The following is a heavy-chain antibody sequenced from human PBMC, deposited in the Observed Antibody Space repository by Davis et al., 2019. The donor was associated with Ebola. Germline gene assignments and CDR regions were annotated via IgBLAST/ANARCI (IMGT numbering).Heavy chain of an antibody. Sequence: GGSLRLSCAASGFTFSSYAMHWVRQAPGKGLEWVAVISYDGSNKYYADSVKGRFTISRDNSKNTLYLQMNSLRAEDTAVYYCARAPPLYSSGWYLPYWGQGTLVIVSS. CDR1: GFTFSSYA. V-gene: IGHV3-30-3*01. CDR3: ARAPPLYSSGWYLPY. CDR2: ISYDGSNK. J-gene: IGHJ4*02. D-gene: IGHD6-19*01.